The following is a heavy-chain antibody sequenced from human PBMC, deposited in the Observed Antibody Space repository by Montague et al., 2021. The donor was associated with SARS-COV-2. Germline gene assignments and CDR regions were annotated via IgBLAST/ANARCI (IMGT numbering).Heavy chain of an antibody. CDR3: ARDRGMITFGGVIVIDGMDV. CDR1: GFTFSSYA. Sequence: SLRLSCAASGFTFSSYAMHWVRQAPGKGLEWVAVISYDGSNKYYADPVKGRFTISRDNSKNTLYLQMNSLRAEDTAVYYCARDRGMITFGGVIVIDGMDVWGQGTTVTVSS. V-gene: IGHV3-30-3*01. CDR2: ISYDGSNK. D-gene: IGHD3-16*02. J-gene: IGHJ6*02.